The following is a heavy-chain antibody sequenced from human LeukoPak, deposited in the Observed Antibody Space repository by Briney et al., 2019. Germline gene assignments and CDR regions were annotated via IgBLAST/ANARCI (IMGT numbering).Heavy chain of an antibody. CDR2: VRYDGSNK. Sequence: PGGSLRLSCAASGFTFSSFAMHWVRRAPGKGLEWVGVVRYDGSNKYYADSVKGRFTISRDNSKNTLYLQMTSLRPEDTAVYFCAKSSESGWYYFDYWGQGTLVTVSS. V-gene: IGHV3-30*02. CDR1: GFTFSSFA. J-gene: IGHJ4*02. D-gene: IGHD6-19*01. CDR3: AKSSESGWYYFDY.